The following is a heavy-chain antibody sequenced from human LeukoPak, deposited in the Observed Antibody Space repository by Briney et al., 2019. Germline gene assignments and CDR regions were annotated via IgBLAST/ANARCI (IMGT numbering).Heavy chain of an antibody. V-gene: IGHV3-23*01. CDR3: ARDMVGAIAREYFQH. J-gene: IGHJ1*01. CDR2: ISGSDGST. Sequence: PGGSLRLSCAASRFTFSTYAMSRVRQPPGKGLEWVSAISGSDGSTYYADSVKGRFTISRDNSKNTLYLQMNSLRAEDTAVYYCARDMVGAIAREYFQHWGQGTLVTVSS. D-gene: IGHD1-26*01. CDR1: RFTFSTYA.